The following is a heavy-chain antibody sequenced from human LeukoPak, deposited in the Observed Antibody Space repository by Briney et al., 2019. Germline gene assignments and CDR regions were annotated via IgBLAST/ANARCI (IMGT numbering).Heavy chain of an antibody. J-gene: IGHJ5*02. CDR3: ARGNYAGANWFDP. Sequence: GASVKVSFKASGGTFSSYAISWVRQAPGQGLEWMGGIIPIFGTANYAQKFQGRVTITTDESTSTAYMELRSLRSEDTAVYYCARGNYAGANWFDPWGQGTLVTVSS. D-gene: IGHD1-7*01. CDR1: GGTFSSYA. CDR2: IIPIFGTA. V-gene: IGHV1-69*05.